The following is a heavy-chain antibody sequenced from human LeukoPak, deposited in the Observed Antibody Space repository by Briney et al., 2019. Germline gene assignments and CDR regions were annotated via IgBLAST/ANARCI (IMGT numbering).Heavy chain of an antibody. CDR3: ATLAQDYYDSSGYF. J-gene: IGHJ4*02. Sequence: ASVKVSCKASGYTFTNYAIIWVRQAPGQGLEWMGWITTYNGFTNYAQELQGRVTMTTDTSTSTAHMQLRRLRSDDTAVYYRATLAQDYYDSSGYFWGQGTPLTVSS. CDR1: GYTFTNYA. D-gene: IGHD3-22*01. V-gene: IGHV1-18*01. CDR2: ITTYNGFT.